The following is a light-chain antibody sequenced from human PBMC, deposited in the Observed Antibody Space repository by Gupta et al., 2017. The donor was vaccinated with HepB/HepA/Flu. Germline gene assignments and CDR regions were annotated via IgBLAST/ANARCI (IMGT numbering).Light chain of an antibody. V-gene: IGKV1-39*01. J-gene: IGKJ2*01. Sequence: DIQMTQSPSSLSASVGDRVTITCRASHSISAYLNWYQQKPGRAPRLLIYGASNLQTGVPSRFSGSGSGTEFTLTISRLQPEDVETFYCQQRDSIPYTFGQGIKVEI. CDR1: HSISAY. CDR2: GAS. CDR3: QQRDSIPYT.